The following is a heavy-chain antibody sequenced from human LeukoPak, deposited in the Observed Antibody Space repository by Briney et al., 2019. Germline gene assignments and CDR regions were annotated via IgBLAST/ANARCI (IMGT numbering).Heavy chain of an antibody. Sequence: PGGSLRLSCAASGFTFSSYGMHWVRQAPGKGLEWVANIKQDGSEKYYVDSVKGRFTISRDNAKNSLYLQMNSLRAEDTAVYYCASTLSRITIFGVVIGGFDYWGQGTLVTVSS. D-gene: IGHD3-3*01. CDR1: GFTFSSYG. CDR3: ASTLSRITIFGVVIGGFDY. V-gene: IGHV3-7*01. CDR2: IKQDGSEK. J-gene: IGHJ4*02.